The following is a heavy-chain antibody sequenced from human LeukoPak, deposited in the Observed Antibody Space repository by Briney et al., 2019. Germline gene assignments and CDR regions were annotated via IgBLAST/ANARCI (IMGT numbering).Heavy chain of an antibody. V-gene: IGHV3-23*01. D-gene: IGHD5-24*01. CDR3: ARAPQRDGYNSYWYFDL. J-gene: IGHJ2*01. Sequence: GRSLRLSCAASGFTFDDYAMHWVRQAPGKGLEWVSGISGSGGSTYYADSVKGRFTISRDNSKNTLYLQMNSLRAEDTAVYYCARAPQRDGYNSYWYFDLWGRGTLVTVSS. CDR2: ISGSGGST. CDR1: GFTFDDYA.